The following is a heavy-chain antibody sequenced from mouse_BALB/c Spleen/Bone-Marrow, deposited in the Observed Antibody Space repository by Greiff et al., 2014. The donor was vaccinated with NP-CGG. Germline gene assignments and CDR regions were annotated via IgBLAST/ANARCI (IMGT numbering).Heavy chain of an antibody. CDR3: ARHKWAMAY. V-gene: IGHV1S56*01. Sequence: QVQLQQPGPALLTPGASVWISFKASGYTFTCYYIHWVQQRPGQGLEWIGWIYPGHVNTKYNEKFKVKATLTADKSSSTAYMQLSSLTAEDSAVYYCARHKWAMAYWGQGTSDTVAS. J-gene: IGHJ4*01. CDR2: IYPGHVNT. CDR1: GYTFTCYY. D-gene: IGHD1-3*01.